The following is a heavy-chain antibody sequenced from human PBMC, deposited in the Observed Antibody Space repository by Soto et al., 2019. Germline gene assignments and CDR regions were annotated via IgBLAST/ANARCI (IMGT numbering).Heavy chain of an antibody. Sequence: PSETLSLTCNVSGDSITTSGYYWDWIRQPPGKGLEWIGSIYSSGRTYYNPSLNSRVTISLDTAKNQIYLKLNSVTAADTAVHYCLGRATDHSPYYYSAMDVWGQGTTVTVSS. CDR3: LGRATDHSPYYYSAMDV. CDR1: GDSITTSGYY. V-gene: IGHV4-39*01. J-gene: IGHJ6*02. CDR2: IYSSGRT.